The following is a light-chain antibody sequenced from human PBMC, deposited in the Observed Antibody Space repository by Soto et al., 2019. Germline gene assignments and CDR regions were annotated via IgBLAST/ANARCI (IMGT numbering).Light chain of an antibody. Sequence: QCVLTQPASVSGSPGQSITISCTGTSSDVGGYNYVSWYQQHPGKVPKLMIYDVSNRPSGVSYRFSGSKSGNTASLTISGLQADDEADYYCSSYTSSSTRVFGTGTKVTVL. V-gene: IGLV2-14*03. CDR3: SSYTSSSTRV. CDR2: DVS. CDR1: SSDVGGYNY. J-gene: IGLJ1*01.